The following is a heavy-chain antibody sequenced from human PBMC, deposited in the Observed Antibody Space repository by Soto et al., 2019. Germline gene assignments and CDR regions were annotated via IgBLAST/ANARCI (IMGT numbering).Heavy chain of an antibody. CDR2: ISSTGVTT. D-gene: IGHD2-2*01. Sequence: EVQLLETGGGLAQPGGSLRLSCVASGFTFNYYDMSWVRQAPGKGLEWVSTISSTGVTTYYADTVKGRFTITRDNFKNSLWLQMNSLTAEDTAEYNCAAPVPAATHYDYYNMDVWGQGTTVTVSS. V-gene: IGHV3-23*01. CDR1: GFTFNYYD. J-gene: IGHJ6*02. CDR3: AAPVPAATHYDYYNMDV.